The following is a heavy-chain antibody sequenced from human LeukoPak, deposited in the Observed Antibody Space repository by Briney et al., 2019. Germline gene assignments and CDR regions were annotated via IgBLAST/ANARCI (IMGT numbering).Heavy chain of an antibody. CDR3: ARAGGYCSSTSCPHAFDI. Sequence: SETLSLTCTVSGGSISSYYWSWIRQPPGKGLEWIGYIYYSGSTNYNPSLKSRVTISVDTSKNQFSLKLSSVTAADTAVYYCARAGGYCSSTSCPHAFDIWGQGTMVTVSS. V-gene: IGHV4-59*01. CDR2: IYYSGST. D-gene: IGHD2-2*01. J-gene: IGHJ3*02. CDR1: GGSISSYY.